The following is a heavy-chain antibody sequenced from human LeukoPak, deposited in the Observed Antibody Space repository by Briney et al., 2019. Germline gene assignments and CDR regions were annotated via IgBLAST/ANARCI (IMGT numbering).Heavy chain of an antibody. CDR2: IYYSGST. D-gene: IGHD6-13*01. CDR3: ARERRQKYSSSWYPRVDAFDI. CDR1: GGSISSSSYY. V-gene: IGHV4-39*01. J-gene: IGHJ3*02. Sequence: SETLSLTCTVSGGSISSSSYYWGWIRHPPGQRLEWIGTIYYSGSTYYNPSLQSRVTISVDTSKNQFSLKLSPVTAADTGVYYCARERRQKYSSSWYPRVDAFDIWGQGTMVTVSS.